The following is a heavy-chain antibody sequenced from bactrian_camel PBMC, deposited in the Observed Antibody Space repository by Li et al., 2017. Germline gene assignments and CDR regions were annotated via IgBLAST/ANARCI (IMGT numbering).Heavy chain of an antibody. Sequence: HVQLVESGGGSVQAGGSLTLSCAASGDTFYTNCVGWYRQVPGKRREGIAAIYSSGGNTFYSDSVKGRFTISQDNAKNTVYLQMNTLKPEDTAIYYCAASRPNFNPYDCYSGSWLQNEEHNEYDDWGQGTQVTVS. CDR3: AASRPNFNPYDCYSGSWLQNEEHNEYDD. D-gene: IGHD1*01. V-gene: IGHV3S53*01. CDR1: GDTFYTNC. CDR2: IYSSGGNT. J-gene: IGHJ4*01.